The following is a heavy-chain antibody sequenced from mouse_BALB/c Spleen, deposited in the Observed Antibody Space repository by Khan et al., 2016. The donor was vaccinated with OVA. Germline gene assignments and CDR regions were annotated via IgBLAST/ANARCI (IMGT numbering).Heavy chain of an antibody. V-gene: IGHV1S132*01. D-gene: IGHD1-1*01. Sequence: VQLQQSGAELVRPGASVKLSCKTSGYIFTSYWIHWVKQRSGQGLEWIARIYPGTGSIYYNEKFKGKATLTADKSSSTAYMQLSSLTSEDSAVYSCARSSPTVVAFDYWGQGTTLTVSS. CDR2: IYPGTGSI. CDR3: ARSSPTVVAFDY. J-gene: IGHJ2*01. CDR1: GYIFTSYW.